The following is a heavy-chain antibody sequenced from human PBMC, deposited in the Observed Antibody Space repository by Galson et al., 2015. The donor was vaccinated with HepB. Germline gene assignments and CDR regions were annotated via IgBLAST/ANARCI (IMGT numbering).Heavy chain of an antibody. CDR3: ARDLSRVVAGDAFDI. Sequence: SVKVSCKASGYTFTSYYMHWVRQAPGQGLGWMGIINPSGGSTSYAQKFQGRVTMTRDTSTSTVYMELSSLRSEDTAVYYCARDLSRVVAGDAFDIWGQGTMVTVSS. D-gene: IGHD2-2*01. CDR2: INPSGGST. J-gene: IGHJ3*02. CDR1: GYTFTSYY. V-gene: IGHV1-46*01.